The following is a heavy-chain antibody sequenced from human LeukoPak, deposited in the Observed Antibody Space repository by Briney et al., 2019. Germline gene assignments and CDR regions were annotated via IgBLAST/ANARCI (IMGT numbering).Heavy chain of an antibody. CDR1: GFTFSSYS. CDR3: AKDNRRHYTSGPNPDSLH. Sequence: GGSLRLSCAASGFTFSSYSMNWVRQAPGKGLEWVSYISSSSTTIYYADSVKGRFTISRDNAKNSLYLQMNSLRVEDTAFYYCAKDNRRHYTSGPNPDSLHWGQGALVTVSS. CDR2: ISSSSTTI. J-gene: IGHJ4*02. V-gene: IGHV3-48*04. D-gene: IGHD6-19*01.